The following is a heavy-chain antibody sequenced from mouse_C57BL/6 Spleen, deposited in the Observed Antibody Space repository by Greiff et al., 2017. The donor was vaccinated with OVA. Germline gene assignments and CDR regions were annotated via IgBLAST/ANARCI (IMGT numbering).Heavy chain of an antibody. CDR1: GYTFTDYE. V-gene: IGHV1-15*01. Sequence: VQLQQFGAELVRPGASVTLSCKASGYTFTDYEMHWVKQTPVHGLEWLGAIDPETGGTAYNQKFKGKAILTADKSSSTAYMELRSLRSEDSAVYYCTRDAYYYGSSYIDYWGQGTTLTVSS. CDR3: TRDAYYYGSSYIDY. D-gene: IGHD1-1*01. J-gene: IGHJ2*01. CDR2: IDPETGGT.